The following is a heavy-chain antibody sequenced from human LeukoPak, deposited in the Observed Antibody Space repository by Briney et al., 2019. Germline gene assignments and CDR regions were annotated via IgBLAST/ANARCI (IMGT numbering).Heavy chain of an antibody. CDR1: GFTVSSNY. CDR3: ARAPTDDYGDYSFDY. V-gene: IGHV3-53*01. J-gene: IGHJ4*02. D-gene: IGHD4-17*01. CDR2: IYSGGNT. Sequence: GGSLRLSCAASGFTVSSNYMSWVRQAPGKGLEWVSVIYSGGNTYYADSVKGRFTISRDNAKSSLFLQMNSLRAEDTAVYYCARAPTDDYGDYSFDYWGQGTLVTVSS.